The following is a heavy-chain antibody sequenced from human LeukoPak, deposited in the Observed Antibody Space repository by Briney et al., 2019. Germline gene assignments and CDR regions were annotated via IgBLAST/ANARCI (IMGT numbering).Heavy chain of an antibody. CDR1: GFSFNTYW. CDR2: IDQDGSVK. CDR3: TTFVRWGRLDY. V-gene: IGHV3-7*05. D-gene: IGHD7-27*01. Sequence: GGSLLLSCAASGFSFNTYWMTWVRQAPGKGPEWVANIDQDGSVKHYVDSVKGRFTISRDNAYNSLYLHMNSLRPDDTAVYYCTTFVRWGRLDYWGQGSLVTVSS. J-gene: IGHJ4*02.